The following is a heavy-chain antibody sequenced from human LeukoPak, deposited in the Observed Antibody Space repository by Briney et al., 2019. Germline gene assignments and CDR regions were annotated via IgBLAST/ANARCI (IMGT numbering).Heavy chain of an antibody. Sequence: GGSLRLSCVASGFTFNLYAMHWVRQAPSKGLEWVAIIWYDGSNIKYADSVKGRFTISRDNSKNMLYLQMNSLRAEDSAVYYCARVHRLAAAPDYWGQGTLVTVSS. V-gene: IGHV3-33*01. CDR2: IWYDGSNI. D-gene: IGHD6-13*01. CDR3: ARVHRLAAAPDY. CDR1: GFTFNLYA. J-gene: IGHJ4*02.